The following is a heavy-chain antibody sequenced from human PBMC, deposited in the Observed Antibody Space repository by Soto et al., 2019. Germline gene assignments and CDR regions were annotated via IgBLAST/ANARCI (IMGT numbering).Heavy chain of an antibody. Sequence: GASVKVSCKASGYTFTNYFMHWVRQAPGQGLEWMGWISGHNGKADYAENFQGRVIMTTDTSTATASMDLRGLRSDDTAVYYCARKGYIGNFAMDVWGQGTTVTVSS. V-gene: IGHV1-18*04. D-gene: IGHD5-12*01. CDR3: ARKGYIGNFAMDV. J-gene: IGHJ6*02. CDR1: GYTFTNYF. CDR2: ISGHNGKA.